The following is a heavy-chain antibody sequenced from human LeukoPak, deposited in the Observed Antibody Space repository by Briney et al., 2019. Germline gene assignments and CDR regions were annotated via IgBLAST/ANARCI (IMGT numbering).Heavy chain of an antibody. CDR1: GFTFSSYS. Sequence: GGSLRLSCVASGFTFSSYSMNWVRQAPGKGLEWVSYISSSSSTIYYADSVKGRFTISRDNSKNTLYLQMNSLRAEDTAVYYCAKEGYDSSAYPPRDDAFDIWGQGTMVTVSS. D-gene: IGHD3-22*01. CDR3: AKEGYDSSAYPPRDDAFDI. CDR2: ISSSSSTI. J-gene: IGHJ3*02. V-gene: IGHV3-48*01.